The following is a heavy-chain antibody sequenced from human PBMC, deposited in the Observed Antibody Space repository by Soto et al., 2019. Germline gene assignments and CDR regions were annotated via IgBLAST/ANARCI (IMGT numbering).Heavy chain of an antibody. CDR2: IYYSGST. Sequence: QLQLQESGPGLVKPSETLSLTCTVSGGSVSSGSYYWSLIRQPPGKGLEWIGYIYYSGSTNYNPSLKSRVTISVDTSKNQFSLKLSSVTAADTAVYYCGIVGATSYYYGMDVWGQGTTVTVSS. J-gene: IGHJ6*02. V-gene: IGHV4-61*01. CDR1: GGSVSSGSYY. CDR3: GIVGATSYYYGMDV. D-gene: IGHD1-26*01.